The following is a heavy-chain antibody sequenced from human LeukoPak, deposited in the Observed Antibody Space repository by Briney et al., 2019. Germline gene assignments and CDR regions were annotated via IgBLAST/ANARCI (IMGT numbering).Heavy chain of an antibody. J-gene: IGHJ6*03. V-gene: IGHV4-59*01. Sequence: SETLSLTCTVSGGSISSYYWSWIRQPPGKGLEWIGYIYYSGSTNYNPSLKSRVTISVDTSKNQFSLKLSSVTAADTAVYYCARVYDSSGYYPLYYYYYYMDVWGKGTTVTISS. CDR1: GGSISSYY. D-gene: IGHD3-22*01. CDR2: IYYSGST. CDR3: ARVYDSSGYYPLYYYYYYMDV.